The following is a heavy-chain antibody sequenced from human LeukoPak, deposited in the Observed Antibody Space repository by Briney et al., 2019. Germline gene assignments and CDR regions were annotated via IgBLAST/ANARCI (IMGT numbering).Heavy chain of an antibody. Sequence: SETLSLTCTVSGGSISSYYWSWIRQPPGRGLEWIAYIYYSGYSNYNPSLKSRVTISVDTSKNHFSLKLSSVTAADTAVYYCASTFNGYCSGGSCTRGFDYWGQGTLVSVSS. CDR3: ASTFNGYCSGGSCTRGFDY. J-gene: IGHJ4*02. CDR2: IYYSGYS. V-gene: IGHV4-59*01. D-gene: IGHD2-15*01. CDR1: GGSISSYY.